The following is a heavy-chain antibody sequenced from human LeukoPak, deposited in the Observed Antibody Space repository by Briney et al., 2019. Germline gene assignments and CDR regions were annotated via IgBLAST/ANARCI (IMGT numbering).Heavy chain of an antibody. CDR2: IDVDGSNT. D-gene: IGHD2-15*01. J-gene: IGHJ4*02. Sequence: PGVSLRLSCAASGFTFSSHWMHWVRQAPGKGLVWVSLIDVDGSNTNYADSVKGRFVISRDNAKNTLFLQMSSLRADDTGVYYCTRDLGHCTGGTCFPSGPADYWGQGTLVTVSS. CDR1: GFTFSSHW. CDR3: TRDLGHCTGGTCFPSGPADY. V-gene: IGHV3-74*01.